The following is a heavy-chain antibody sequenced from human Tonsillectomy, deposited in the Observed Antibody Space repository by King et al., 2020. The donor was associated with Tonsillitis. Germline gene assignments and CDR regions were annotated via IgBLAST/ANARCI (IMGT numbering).Heavy chain of an antibody. Sequence: QLQLQESGPGLVKPSETLSLTCPVSGGSISNYYRSWIRQPPGKGLEWFGFISYSGSTNYNPSLQRRVTISVDTSKNQFSLNLSSVTAADTAVYHCAIPFNPYWYFDLWGRGTLVTVSS. CDR2: ISYSGST. CDR1: GGSISNYY. CDR3: AIPFNPYWYFDL. J-gene: IGHJ2*01. V-gene: IGHV4-59*08.